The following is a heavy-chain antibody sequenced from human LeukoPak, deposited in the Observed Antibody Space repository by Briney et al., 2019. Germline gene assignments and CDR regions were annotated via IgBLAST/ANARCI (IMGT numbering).Heavy chain of an antibody. CDR3: ARVPYDFWCGYYGAIDF. J-gene: IGHJ3*01. CDR2: IYTSGST. V-gene: IGHV4-61*02. D-gene: IGHD3-3*01. CDR1: GGSISSGSYY. Sequence: PSQTLSLTCTVSGGSISSGSYYWSWIRQPAGNGLEWIGRIYTSGSTNYNPSLKSRVTISVDTSKNQFSLKLSSVTAANTAVYYCARVPYDFWCGYYGAIDFWGQRTMVTVSS.